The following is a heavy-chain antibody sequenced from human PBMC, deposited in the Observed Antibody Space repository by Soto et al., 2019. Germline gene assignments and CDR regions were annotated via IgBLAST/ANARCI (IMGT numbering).Heavy chain of an antibody. D-gene: IGHD3-10*01. V-gene: IGHV4-39*01. Sequence: PSETLSLTCTVSGGSISSSSYYWGWIRQPPGKGLEWIGSIYYSGSTYYNPSLKSRVTISVDTSKNQFSLKLSSVTAADTAVYYCARLSLMVRSTNWFDPWGQGTLVTVSS. CDR2: IYYSGST. CDR3: ARLSLMVRSTNWFDP. CDR1: GGSISSSSYY. J-gene: IGHJ5*02.